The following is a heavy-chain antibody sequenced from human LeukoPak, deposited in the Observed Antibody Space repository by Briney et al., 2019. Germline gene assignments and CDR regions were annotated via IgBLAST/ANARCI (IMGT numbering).Heavy chain of an antibody. J-gene: IGHJ4*02. CDR1: GFTFSSYW. D-gene: IGHD4-17*01. CDR2: IKTDGSTT. V-gene: IGHV3-74*01. CDR3: AKDGRHDYGDGGEGY. Sequence: PGRSLRLSCAASGFTFSSYWMHWVRQPPGKGLVWVSRIKTDGSTTNYADSVKGRFTISRDNAKNTLYLQMNSLRAEDTAVYYCAKDGRHDYGDGGEGYWGQGTLVTVSS.